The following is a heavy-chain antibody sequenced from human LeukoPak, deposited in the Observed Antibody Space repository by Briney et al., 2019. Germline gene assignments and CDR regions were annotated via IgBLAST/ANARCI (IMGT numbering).Heavy chain of an antibody. CDR2: IKKDGSEK. Sequence: TGGSLRLSCAASGFTFSTSWMNWVRQAQGKGMEWVANIKKDGSEKYYVDSVKGRFTISTDNAKNSLYLQMNSLRADDTAVYYCASDRWGQGTLVTVSS. CDR1: GFTFSTSW. V-gene: IGHV3-7*05. J-gene: IGHJ4*02. CDR3: ASDR.